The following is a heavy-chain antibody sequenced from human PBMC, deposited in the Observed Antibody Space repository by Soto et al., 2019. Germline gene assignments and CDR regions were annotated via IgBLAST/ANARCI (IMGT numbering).Heavy chain of an antibody. CDR3: GKGGVGAATFFQH. V-gene: IGHV3-30*18. CDR1: GFTFSSYG. CDR2: ISYDGSNK. D-gene: IGHD2-15*01. J-gene: IGHJ1*01. Sequence: QVQLVESGGGVVQPGRSLRLSCAASGFTFSSYGMHWVRQAPGKGLEWVAVISYDGSNKYYADSVKGRFTISRDNSKNPLYLQMDRLRAEEKGGDYWGKGGVGAATFFQHLGQGNLVTVSS.